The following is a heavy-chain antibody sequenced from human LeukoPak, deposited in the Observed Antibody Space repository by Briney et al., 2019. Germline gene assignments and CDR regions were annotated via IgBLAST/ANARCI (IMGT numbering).Heavy chain of an antibody. D-gene: IGHD3-22*01. CDR3: ARTGDYYDSSGYGV. CDR1: GYTFTGYY. Sequence: GASVKVSCKASGYTFTGYYMHRVRQAPGQGLEWMGRTNPNSGGTNYAQKFQGRVTMTRDTSISTAYMELSRLRSDDTAVYYCARTGDYYDSSGYGVWGQGTLVTVSS. V-gene: IGHV1-2*06. CDR2: TNPNSGGT. J-gene: IGHJ4*02.